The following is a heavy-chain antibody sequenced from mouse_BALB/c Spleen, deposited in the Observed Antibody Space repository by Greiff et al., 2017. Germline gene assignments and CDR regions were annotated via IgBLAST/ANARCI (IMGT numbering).Heavy chain of an antibody. CDR1: GFTFSNYW. Sequence: EVMLVESGGGLVQPGGSMKLSCVASGFTFSNYWMNWVRQSPEKGLEWVAEIRLKSNNYATHYAESVKGRFTISRDDSKSSVYLQMNNLRAEDTGIYYCTSPSYYVYWYFDVWGAGTTVTVSS. CDR2: IRLKSNNYAT. V-gene: IGHV6-6*02. J-gene: IGHJ1*01. D-gene: IGHD1-1*02. CDR3: TSPSYYVYWYFDV.